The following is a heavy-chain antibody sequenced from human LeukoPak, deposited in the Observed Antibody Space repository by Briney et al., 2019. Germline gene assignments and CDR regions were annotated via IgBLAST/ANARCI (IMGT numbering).Heavy chain of an antibody. J-gene: IGHJ4*02. CDR3: ARDPDLVQDY. CDR1: GYTFTSYG. CDR2: ISTYNGNT. D-gene: IGHD3-10*01. Sequence: GASVKVSCKASGYTFTSYGISWVRQAPGQGLEWMGWISTYNGNTNYAQKLQGRVTMTTDTSRSTAYMELRSLGSDDTAVYYCARDPDLVQDYWGQGTLVTVSS. V-gene: IGHV1-18*01.